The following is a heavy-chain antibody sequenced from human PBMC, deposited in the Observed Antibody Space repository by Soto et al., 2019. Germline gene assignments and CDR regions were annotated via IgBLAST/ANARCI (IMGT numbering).Heavy chain of an antibody. Sequence: EVQLLESGGGLVQPGGSLRLSCAASGFTFSSYAMSWVRQAPGKGLEWVSAISGSGGSTYYADSMKGRFTISRDNSKNTLYLQMNSLRAEDTAVYYCAKDLVASDYGSGSYYGRGLYDYWGQGTLVTVSS. V-gene: IGHV3-23*01. D-gene: IGHD3-10*01. J-gene: IGHJ4*02. CDR1: GFTFSSYA. CDR2: ISGSGGST. CDR3: AKDLVASDYGSGSYYGRGLYDY.